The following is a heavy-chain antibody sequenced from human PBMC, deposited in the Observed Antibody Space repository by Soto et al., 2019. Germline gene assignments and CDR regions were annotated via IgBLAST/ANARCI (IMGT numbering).Heavy chain of an antibody. CDR3: ASLPWANYYYYGMDV. Sequence: QVQLVQSGAEVKKPGASVKVSCKASGYTFTSYDINWVRQATGQGLEWMGWMNPNSGNTGYAQKFQGRVTMTRNTSISTAYMELSSLRSEDTAVYYCASLPWANYYYYGMDVWGQGPTVTVSS. V-gene: IGHV1-8*01. CDR2: MNPNSGNT. D-gene: IGHD7-27*01. CDR1: GYTFTSYD. J-gene: IGHJ6*02.